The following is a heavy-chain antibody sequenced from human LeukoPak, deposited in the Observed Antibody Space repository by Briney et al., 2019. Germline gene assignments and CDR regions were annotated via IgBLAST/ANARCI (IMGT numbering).Heavy chain of an antibody. Sequence: SETLSLTCTVSGGSISSGSYYWSWIRQPAGKGLEWIGRIYTSGSTNYNPSLKSRVTISVDTSKNQFSLKLSSVTAADTAVYYCARAVGATFDYWGQGTLVTVSS. D-gene: IGHD1-26*01. V-gene: IGHV4-61*02. CDR2: IYTSGST. J-gene: IGHJ4*02. CDR1: GGSISSGSYY. CDR3: ARAVGATFDY.